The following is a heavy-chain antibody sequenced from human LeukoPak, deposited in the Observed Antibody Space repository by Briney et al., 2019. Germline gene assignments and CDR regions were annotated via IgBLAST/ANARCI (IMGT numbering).Heavy chain of an antibody. CDR1: GFTFTNYA. V-gene: IGHV3-23*01. J-gene: IGHJ4*02. CDR3: APRRNSYGHFDY. Sequence: GGSLRLSCAASGFTFTNYAMSWVRQAPGKGLDWVSAVSESGGITAYADSVKGRFTISRDNSKSTLFLQTNSLRAEDTAIYYCAPRRNSYGHFDYWGQGTPVTVSS. CDR2: VSESGGIT. D-gene: IGHD5-18*01.